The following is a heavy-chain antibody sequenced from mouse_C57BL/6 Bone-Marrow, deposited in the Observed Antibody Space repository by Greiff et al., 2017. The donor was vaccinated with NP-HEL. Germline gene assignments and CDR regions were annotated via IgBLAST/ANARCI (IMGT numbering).Heavy chain of an antibody. CDR2: INPYNGGT. V-gene: IGHV1-19*01. J-gene: IGHJ2*01. Sequence: VQLQQSGPVLVKPGASVKMSCKASGYTFTDYYMNWVKQSHGKSLEWIGVINPYNGGTSYNQKFKGKATLTVDKSSSTAYMELNSLTSEDSAVYYCARTITGTDFDYWGQGTTLTVSS. CDR1: GYTFTDYY. D-gene: IGHD4-1*01. CDR3: ARTITGTDFDY.